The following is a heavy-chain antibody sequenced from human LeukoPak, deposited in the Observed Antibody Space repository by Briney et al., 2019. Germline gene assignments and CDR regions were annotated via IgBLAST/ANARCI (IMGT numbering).Heavy chain of an antibody. J-gene: IGHJ4*02. CDR1: GFTFSSYS. D-gene: IGHD6-13*01. V-gene: IGHV3-21*01. CDR3: ARNVGYSSSWWSLDY. Sequence: GGSLRLSCAASGFTFSSYSMNWVRQAPGKGLEGVSSISSSSSYIYYADSVKGRFTISRDNAKNSLYLQMNSLRAEDTAVYYCARNVGYSSSWWSLDYWGQGTLVTVSS. CDR2: ISSSSSYI.